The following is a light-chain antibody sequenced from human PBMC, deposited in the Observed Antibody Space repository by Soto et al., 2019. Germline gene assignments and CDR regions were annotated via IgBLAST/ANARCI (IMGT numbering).Light chain of an antibody. CDR3: QKYDSAPWT. CDR2: VAS. V-gene: IGKV1-27*01. CDR1: QGISRY. J-gene: IGKJ1*01. Sequence: DVQMTQSPSSLSASVGDRVTITCRASQGISRYLAWYQQNPGKVPRLLIYVASTLQSGVPSRFGGSGSGTYFILTISRLQPEGVATYYCQKYDSAPWTFGQGTKVEIK.